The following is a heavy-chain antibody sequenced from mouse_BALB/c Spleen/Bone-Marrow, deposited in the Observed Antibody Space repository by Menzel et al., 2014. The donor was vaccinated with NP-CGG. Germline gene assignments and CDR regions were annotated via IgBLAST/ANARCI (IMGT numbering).Heavy chain of an antibody. CDR2: ISSGGSYT. Sequence: DVHLVESGGGLVKPGGSLKLSCAASGFAFSSYDMSWVRQTPEKRLEWVATISSGGSYTYYPDSVKGRFTISRDNARNTLYLQMSSLRSEDTALYYCARQGNWDGHFDVWGAGTTVTVSS. V-gene: IGHV5-9*02. CDR1: GFAFSSYD. CDR3: ARQGNWDGHFDV. D-gene: IGHD4-1*01. J-gene: IGHJ1*01.